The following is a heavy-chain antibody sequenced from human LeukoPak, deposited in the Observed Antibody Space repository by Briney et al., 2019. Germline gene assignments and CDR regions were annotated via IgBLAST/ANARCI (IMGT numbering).Heavy chain of an antibody. D-gene: IGHD3-16*02. V-gene: IGHV3-23*01. CDR1: GFIFSSCA. CDR2: ISGRGGST. Sequence: GGSLRLSCAASGFIFSSCAMSWVRQAPGKGLEWVSAISGRGGSTYYGDSVKGRFTISRDNSNNTLYFQMNSLRAEDTAVYYCASFYHYGMDVWGQGTTVTVSS. J-gene: IGHJ6*02. CDR3: ASFYHYGMDV.